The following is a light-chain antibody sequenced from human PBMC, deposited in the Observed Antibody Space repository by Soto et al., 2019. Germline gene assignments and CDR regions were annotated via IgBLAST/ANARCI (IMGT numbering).Light chain of an antibody. CDR3: SSYTSSITLV. Sequence: QSVLTQPASVSGSPGQSITISCTGTSSDVGGYNYVSWYQHHPGKVPKLMIFEVSNRPSGISYRFSGSKSGNTASLTISGLQAEDEADYYCSSYTSSITLVFGTGTKLTVL. CDR1: SSDVGGYNY. CDR2: EVS. V-gene: IGLV2-14*01. J-gene: IGLJ1*01.